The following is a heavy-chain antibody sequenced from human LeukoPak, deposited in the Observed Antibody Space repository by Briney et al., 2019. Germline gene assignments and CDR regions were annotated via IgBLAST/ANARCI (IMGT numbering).Heavy chain of an antibody. Sequence: SETLSLTCAVSGYSISSGYYWGWIRQPPGKGLEWIGSIYHSGSTYYNPSLKSRVTISVDTSKNQFSLTLSSVTAADTAVYYCARDQRGRYCSSTSCDNWFDPWGQGTLVTVSS. CDR1: GYSISSGYY. CDR3: ARDQRGRYCSSTSCDNWFDP. V-gene: IGHV4-38-2*02. J-gene: IGHJ5*02. CDR2: IYHSGST. D-gene: IGHD2-2*01.